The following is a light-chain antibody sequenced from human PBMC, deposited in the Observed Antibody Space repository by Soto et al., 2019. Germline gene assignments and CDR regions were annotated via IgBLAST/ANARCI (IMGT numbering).Light chain of an antibody. CDR3: QQYDNLPLT. CDR1: RYITNS. V-gene: IGKV1-33*01. Sequence: DMPMTQSPSSLSAAIGDSVSIXXLASRYITNSLHWFQQKTGKAPKLXIYDASILQAGVPSRFSGSGSGIDFTFTISSLQPEDIATYYCQQYDNLPLTFGGGTKVDI. J-gene: IGKJ4*01. CDR2: DAS.